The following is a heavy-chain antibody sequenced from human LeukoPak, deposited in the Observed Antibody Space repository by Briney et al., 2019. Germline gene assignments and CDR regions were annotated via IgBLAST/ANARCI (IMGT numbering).Heavy chain of an antibody. Sequence: GSLRLSCSVSGFTFSTYVMHWVRQAPGKGLEYVSAISSNGDNTYYADSVKGRFTISRDNSKNTLYLQMSSLRPDDTAVYFCVRGTGNWGQGTLVTVSS. CDR3: VRGTGN. V-gene: IGHV3-64D*06. J-gene: IGHJ4*02. CDR1: GFTFSTYV. CDR2: ISSNGDNT.